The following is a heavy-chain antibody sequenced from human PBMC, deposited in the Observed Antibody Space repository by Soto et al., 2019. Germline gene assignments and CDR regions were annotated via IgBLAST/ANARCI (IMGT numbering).Heavy chain of an antibody. CDR3: ERDVYDDAFDI. V-gene: IGHV1-18*01. J-gene: IGHJ3*02. Sequence: ASVKVSCKASGYTFTSYGISWVRQAPGQGLEWMGWISAYNGNTNYAQKLQGRVTMTTDTSTSTDYMELRSLRSDDTDVYYCERDVYDDAFDIWGQVTMVTVSS. D-gene: IGHD3-22*01. CDR1: GYTFTSYG. CDR2: ISAYNGNT.